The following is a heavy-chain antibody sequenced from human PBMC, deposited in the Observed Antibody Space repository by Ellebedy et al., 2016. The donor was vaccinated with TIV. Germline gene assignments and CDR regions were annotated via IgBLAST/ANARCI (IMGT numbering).Heavy chain of an antibody. D-gene: IGHD2-2*01. J-gene: IGHJ6*03. CDR1: GYSFTSYW. CDR3: ARPGLGGKNCSSTSCYGVDYYYYMDV. CDR2: IYPGDSDT. Sequence: GESLKISXKGSGYSFTSYWIGWVRQMPGKGLEWMGIIYPGDSDTRYSPSFQGQVTISADKSISTAYLQWSSLKASDTAMYYCARPGLGGKNCSSTSCYGVDYYYYMDVWGKGTTVTVSS. V-gene: IGHV5-51*01.